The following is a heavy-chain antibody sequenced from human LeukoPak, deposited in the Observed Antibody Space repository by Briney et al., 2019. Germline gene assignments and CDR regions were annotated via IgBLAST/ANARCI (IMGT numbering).Heavy chain of an antibody. CDR3: ARQKGYCSSTSCSYFDY. D-gene: IGHD2-2*01. V-gene: IGHV5-51*01. CDR2: IYPGDSDT. J-gene: IGHJ4*02. CDR1: GYSFTSYW. Sequence: PGESLKISCKGSGYSFTSYWIGWVRQMPGKGLEWMGIIYPGDSDTRYSPSFQGQVTISADKSISTAYLQWSSLKASDTAMYYCARQKGYCSSTSCSYFDYWGQGTLVTVSS.